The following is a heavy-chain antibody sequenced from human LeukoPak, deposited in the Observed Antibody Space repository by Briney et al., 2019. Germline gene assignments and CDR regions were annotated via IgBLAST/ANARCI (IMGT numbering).Heavy chain of an antibody. J-gene: IGHJ4*02. CDR1: GGSISSYY. V-gene: IGHV4-59*01. D-gene: IGHD3-10*01. CDR3: ARVGGSGKIDY. Sequence: PSETLSLTCTVSGGSISSYYWSWIRQPPGKGLEWIGYIYYSGSTNYNPSLKSRVTISVDTSKNQFSPKLSSVTAADTAVYYCARVGGSGKIDYWGQGTLVTVSS. CDR2: IYYSGST.